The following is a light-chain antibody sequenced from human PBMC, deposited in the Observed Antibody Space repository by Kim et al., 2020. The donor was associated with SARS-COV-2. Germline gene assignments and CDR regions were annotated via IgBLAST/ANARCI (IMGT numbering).Light chain of an antibody. Sequence: APGKTARITCGGNNIGSKSVHWYQQKPGQAPVLVIYYDSDRPSGIPERFSGSNSGNTATLIISRVEAGDEADYYCQVWDSSSDHVVFGGGTQLTVL. J-gene: IGLJ2*01. CDR3: QVWDSSSDHVV. CDR2: YDS. V-gene: IGLV3-21*04. CDR1: NIGSKS.